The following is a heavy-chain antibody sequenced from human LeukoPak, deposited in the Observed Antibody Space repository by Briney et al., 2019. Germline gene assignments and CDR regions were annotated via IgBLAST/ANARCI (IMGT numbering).Heavy chain of an antibody. CDR3: ARKVVVAATFDY. CDR1: GGSISSSSYY. Sequence: SETLSLTCTVSGGSISSSSYYWGWIRQPPGKGLEWIGSIYYSGSTYYNPSLKSRVTISVDTSKNQFSLKLSSVTAADTAVYYCARKVVVAATFDYWGQGTLVTVSS. J-gene: IGHJ4*02. CDR2: IYYSGST. D-gene: IGHD2-15*01. V-gene: IGHV4-39*01.